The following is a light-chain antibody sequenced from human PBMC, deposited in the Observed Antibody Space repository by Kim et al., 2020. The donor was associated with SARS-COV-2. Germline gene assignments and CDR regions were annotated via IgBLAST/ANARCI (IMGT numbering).Light chain of an antibody. J-gene: IGLJ2*01. CDR1: SLRSYY. V-gene: IGLV3-19*01. Sequence: SSELTQDPAVSVALGQTVRITCRGDSLRSYYATWYQQKPRQAPVLVIYGRNNRPSGIPDRFSGSASGNTASLTISGAQAEDEADFYCQSRDSGGNVVFGGGTQLTVL. CDR2: GRN. CDR3: QSRDSGGNVV.